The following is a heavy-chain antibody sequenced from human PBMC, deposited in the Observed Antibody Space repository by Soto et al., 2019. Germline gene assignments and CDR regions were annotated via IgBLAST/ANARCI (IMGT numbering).Heavy chain of an antibody. J-gene: IGHJ5*01. CDR2: ISGGSDSV. V-gene: IGHV3-23*01. CDR1: GFTFRNFA. D-gene: IGHD3-10*01. CDR3: AKVDYASVSYSRLNWLDP. Sequence: EVQLLESGGGLVQPGGSLSLSCAASGFTFRNFATSWVRQAPGKGLEWVSTISGGSDSVLYADSVQGRFTIPRDNSKDPLYLQMNSLRAEDTAIYYCAKVDYASVSYSRLNWLDPWGKKNLVTASS.